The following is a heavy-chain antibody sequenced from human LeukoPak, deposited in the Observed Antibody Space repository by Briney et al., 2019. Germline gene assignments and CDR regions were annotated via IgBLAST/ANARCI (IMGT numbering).Heavy chain of an antibody. D-gene: IGHD2-15*01. V-gene: IGHV3-21*01. J-gene: IGHJ4*02. CDR3: ARALVVVAANDDY. Sequence: GGFLRLSCAASGFTFSSYSMNWVRQAPGKGLEWVSSISSSSSYIYYADSVKGRFTISRDNAKNSLYLQMNSLRAEDTAVYYCARALVVVAANDDYWGQGTLVTVSS. CDR1: GFTFSSYS. CDR2: ISSSSSYI.